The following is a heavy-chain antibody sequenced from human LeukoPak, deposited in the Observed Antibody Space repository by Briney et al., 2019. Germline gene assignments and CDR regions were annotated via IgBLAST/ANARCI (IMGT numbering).Heavy chain of an antibody. CDR2: IRYEGSKK. V-gene: IGHV3-30*02. J-gene: IGHJ5*02. Sequence: GGSLRLSCAASGFTFSSYGMHRVRQAPGKGLEWVAFIRYEGSKKYYEDSVKGRFTISRDNYKKTLYLQMNSLRDEDTAVYYCAKAVYGDLFDPWGHRTLVTVSP. CDR1: GFTFSSYG. CDR3: AKAVYGDLFDP. D-gene: IGHD5/OR15-5a*01.